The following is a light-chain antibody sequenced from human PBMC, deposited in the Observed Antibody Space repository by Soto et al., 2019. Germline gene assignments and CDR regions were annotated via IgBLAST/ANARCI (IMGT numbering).Light chain of an antibody. CDR1: SSDVGGYNY. CDR3: SSYTSSVYV. V-gene: IGLV2-14*01. J-gene: IGLJ1*01. Sequence: QSALTQPASVSGSPGQSITISCTGTSSDVGGYNYVSWYQQHPGKAPKLMIYDVRNRPSGVSNRFSGSKSGNTASLTISGLQAEDEADYYCSSYTSSVYVFGTGTKLTVL. CDR2: DVR.